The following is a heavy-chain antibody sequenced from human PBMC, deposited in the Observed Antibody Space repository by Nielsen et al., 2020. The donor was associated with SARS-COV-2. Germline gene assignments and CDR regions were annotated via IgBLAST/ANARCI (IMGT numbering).Heavy chain of an antibody. J-gene: IGHJ4*02. CDR1: GFTFSSYG. CDR2: IWYDGSNK. D-gene: IGHD5-18*01. V-gene: IGHV3-33*01. Sequence: GGSLRLSCAASGFTFSSYGMHWVRQAPGKGLEWVAVIWYDGSNKYYADSVKGRFTISRDNSKNTLYLQMNSLRAEDTAVYYCARDHAPSGCTYVPFDYWGQGTLVTVSS. CDR3: ARDHAPSGCTYVPFDY.